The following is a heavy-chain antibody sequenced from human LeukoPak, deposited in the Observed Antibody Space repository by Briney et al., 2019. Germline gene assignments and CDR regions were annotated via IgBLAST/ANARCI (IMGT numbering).Heavy chain of an antibody. CDR1: GFTFSRYA. J-gene: IGHJ6*03. D-gene: IGHD2-21*02. CDR2: ITRSGAST. V-gene: IGHV3-23*01. Sequence: PGGSLRLSCAASGFTFSRYAMSWVRQAPGKGVEWGSDITRSGASTYYPASVKGRFTISRNNSNNTLYLQMNSLRADDTAVYYCAKGRLLFTSYYYYMDVWGKGTTVTVSS. CDR3: AKGRLLFTSYYYYMDV.